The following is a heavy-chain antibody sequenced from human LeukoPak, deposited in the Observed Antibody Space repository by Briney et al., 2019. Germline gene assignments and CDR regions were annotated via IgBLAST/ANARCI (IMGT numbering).Heavy chain of an antibody. CDR1: GFTFCTHA. D-gene: IGHD3-10*01. CDR2: ICGGGDAT. V-gene: IGHV3-23*01. Sequence: PGGVLGLSCAASGFTFCTHAMSWVRPAPGEGPGWVSNICGGGDATYYADSVKGRFTISRDNSKNTLYLQMNSLRVEDTAVYYCARDSSMLRGPLVIYYFDFWGQGTLVTVSS. CDR3: ARDSSMLRGPLVIYYFDF. J-gene: IGHJ4*02.